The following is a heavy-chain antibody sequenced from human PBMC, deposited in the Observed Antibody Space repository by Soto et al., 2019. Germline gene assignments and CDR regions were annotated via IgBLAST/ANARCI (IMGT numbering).Heavy chain of an antibody. CDR3: ARDGYCISTSCYFLPDV. V-gene: IGHV3-48*02. J-gene: IGHJ6*02. D-gene: IGHD2-2*03. CDR2: ISSSSTTI. CDR1: GFTLSTYG. Sequence: PGGSLRLSCVASGFTLSTYGMNGVRQAPGKGLEWVSFISSSSTTIYYADSVKGRFTISRDNAKNSLYLQMNSLRDEDTALYYCARDGYCISTSCYFLPDVWGQGTTVTVSS.